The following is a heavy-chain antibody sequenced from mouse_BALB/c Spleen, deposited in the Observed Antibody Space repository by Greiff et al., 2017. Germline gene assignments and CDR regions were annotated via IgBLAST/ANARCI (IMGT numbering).Heavy chain of an antibody. Sequence: EVKVVESGGGLVKPGGSLKLSCAASGFTFSSYAMSWVRQTPEKRLEWVATISSGGSYTYYPDSVKGRFTISRDNAKNTLYLQMSSLKSEDTAMYYCARLQSYYFDYWGQGTTLTVSS. V-gene: IGHV5-9-3*01. CDR1: GFTFSSYA. CDR2: ISSGGSYT. CDR3: ARLQSYYFDY. J-gene: IGHJ2*01.